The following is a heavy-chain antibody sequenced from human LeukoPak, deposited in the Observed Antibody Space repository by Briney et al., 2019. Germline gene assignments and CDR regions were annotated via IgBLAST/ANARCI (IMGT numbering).Heavy chain of an antibody. V-gene: IGHV3-30*02. D-gene: IGHD6-13*01. J-gene: IGHJ4*02. CDR1: GFIFSSYA. CDR2: IRYDGSNK. CDR3: AKDRSSSNWYYFDY. Sequence: PGGSLRLSCAASGFIFSSYAMHWVRQAPGKGLEWVAFIRYDGSNKYYADSVKGRFTISRDNSKNTLYLQMDSLRPEHTAVYYCAKDRSSSNWYYFDYWGQGTLVTVSS.